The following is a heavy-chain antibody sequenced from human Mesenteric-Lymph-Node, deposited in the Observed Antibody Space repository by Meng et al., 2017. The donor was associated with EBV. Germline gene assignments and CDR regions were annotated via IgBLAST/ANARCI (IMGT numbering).Heavy chain of an antibody. J-gene: IGHJ4*02. CDR2: ISYDGSNE. V-gene: IGHV3-30-3*02. CDR3: VKQALVGAFEY. Sequence: VQLGEAGGGVVQPGRSLRLSCAASGFTFSGYAMHWVRQAPGKGLEWVAVISYDGSNEFYADSVKGRFTISRDNSKNSVYLQMNSLRPEDTALYYCVKQALVGAFEYWGQGTLVTVSS. CDR1: GFTFSGYA. D-gene: IGHD1-26*01.